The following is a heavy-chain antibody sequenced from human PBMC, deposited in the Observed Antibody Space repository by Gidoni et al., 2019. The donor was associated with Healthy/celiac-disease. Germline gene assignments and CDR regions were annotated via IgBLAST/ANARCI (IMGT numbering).Heavy chain of an antibody. Sequence: EWVSYISSSSSTIYYADSVKGRFTISRDNAKNSLYLQMNSLRDEDTAVYYCARAEGDDYYDSSGYHLPVDYWGQGTLVTVSS. CDR3: ARAEGDDYYDSSGYHLPVDY. CDR2: ISSSSSTI. D-gene: IGHD3-22*01. V-gene: IGHV3-48*02. J-gene: IGHJ4*02.